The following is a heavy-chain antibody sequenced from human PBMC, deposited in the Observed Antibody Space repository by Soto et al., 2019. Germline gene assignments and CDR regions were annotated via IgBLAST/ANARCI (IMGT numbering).Heavy chain of an antibody. V-gene: IGHV3-13*05. CDR1: GFILSGYD. J-gene: IGHJ6*02. Sequence: GGSLRLSCVASGFILSGYDMHWVRQATGEGLEWVSAIGTAGDPYCSGSVKGRFTISRGNAENSVYLQMNSLRAGDTAMYYCARTYDSSSGYYYGMDVWGQGTTVTVSS. CDR2: IGTAGDP. D-gene: IGHD6-6*01. CDR3: ARTYDSSSGYYYGMDV.